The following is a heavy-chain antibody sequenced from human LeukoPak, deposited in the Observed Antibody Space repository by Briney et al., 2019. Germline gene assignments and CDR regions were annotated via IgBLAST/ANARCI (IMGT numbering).Heavy chain of an antibody. Sequence: PGGSLRLSCAASGFTFSSYAMSWVRQAPGKGLEWVSAISGSGGSTYYADSVKGRFTISRDNSKNTLYLQMNSLRAEDTAVYYCAKVGPRPIVVVVERGSIGPYYFDYWGQGTLVTVSS. V-gene: IGHV3-23*01. CDR1: GFTFSSYA. CDR2: ISGSGGST. D-gene: IGHD2-15*01. CDR3: AKVGPRPIVVVVERGSIGPYYFDY. J-gene: IGHJ4*02.